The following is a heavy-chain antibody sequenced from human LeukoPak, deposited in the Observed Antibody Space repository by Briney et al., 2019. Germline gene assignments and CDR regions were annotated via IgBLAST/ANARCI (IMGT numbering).Heavy chain of an antibody. J-gene: IGHJ4*02. V-gene: IGHV4-30-4*08. CDR2: IYYSGST. CDR1: GGSISSGDYY. D-gene: IGHD6-6*01. Sequence: NPSETLSLTCTVSGGSISSGDYYWSWIRQPPGKGLEWIGYIYYSGSTYYNPSLNSRVTISVDTSKNQFSLKLSSVTAAGTAAYYCASEDSSSSYFDYWGQGTLVTVSS. CDR3: ASEDSSSSYFDY.